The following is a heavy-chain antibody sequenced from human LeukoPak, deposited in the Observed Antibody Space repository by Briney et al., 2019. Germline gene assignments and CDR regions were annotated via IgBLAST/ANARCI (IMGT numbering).Heavy chain of an antibody. V-gene: IGHV3-21*01. D-gene: IGHD5-12*01. CDR2: ISSSSSYI. Sequence: GGSLRLSCAASGFTFSTYSMNWVRQAPGKGLEWVSSISSSSSYIYYADSVKGRFTISRDNAKNSLSLQMNSLRAEDTAVYYCAKTLDIVATSRDYFDYWGQGTLVTVSS. CDR1: GFTFSTYS. CDR3: AKTLDIVATSRDYFDY. J-gene: IGHJ4*02.